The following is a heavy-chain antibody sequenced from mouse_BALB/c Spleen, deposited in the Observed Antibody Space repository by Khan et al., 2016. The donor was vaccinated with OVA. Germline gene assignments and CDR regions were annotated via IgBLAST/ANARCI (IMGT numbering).Heavy chain of an antibody. CDR3: ARSGYCAWFGY. Sequence: VRLQQSGAELVRPGALVKLSCKASGFNIKDYYFHWVKQRPEQGLEWIGWIDPENGETVYDPKFQDKASITADTSSHTAYLHLSTLTSEDTAVYYCARSGYCAWFGYWGQGTLVTVST. J-gene: IGHJ3*01. CDR1: GFNIKDYY. CDR2: IDPENGET. V-gene: IGHV14-1*02.